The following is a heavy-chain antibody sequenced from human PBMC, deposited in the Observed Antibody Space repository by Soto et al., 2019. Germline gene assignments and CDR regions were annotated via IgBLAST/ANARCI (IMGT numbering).Heavy chain of an antibody. D-gene: IGHD6-19*01. CDR2: ISYDGSNK. V-gene: IGHV3-30*18. Sequence: PGGPRRHSCAASEFPFSRYGIHRVRPVPGKGLEWVAVISYDGSNKYYVDPVKGRFTISRDNSNNTLYLQMNSLRAEDTAVYYCANIAVAGPPRDYWGQGTLVTVSS. CDR1: EFPFSRYG. CDR3: ANIAVAGPPRDY. J-gene: IGHJ4*02.